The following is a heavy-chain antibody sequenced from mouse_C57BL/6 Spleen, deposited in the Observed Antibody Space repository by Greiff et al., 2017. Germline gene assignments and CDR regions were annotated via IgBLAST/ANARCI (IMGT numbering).Heavy chain of an antibody. V-gene: IGHV1-76*01. Sequence: VQLQQSGAELVRPGASVKLSCKASGYTFTDYYINWVKQRPGQGLEWIARIYPGSGNTYYNEKFKGKATLTAEKSSSTAYMQLSSLTSEDSAVYCCARARYGHDDWGQGTTLTVSS. CDR1: GYTFTDYY. D-gene: IGHD2-10*02. CDR3: ARARYGHDD. CDR2: IYPGSGNT. J-gene: IGHJ2*01.